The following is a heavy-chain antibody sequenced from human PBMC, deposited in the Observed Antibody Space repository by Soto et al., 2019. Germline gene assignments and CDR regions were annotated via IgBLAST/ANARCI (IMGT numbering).Heavy chain of an antibody. CDR1: GFTFSDYY. CDR2: ISSSGDII. V-gene: IGHV3-11*01. D-gene: IGHD3-22*01. J-gene: IGHJ4*02. CDR3: ARDLGYYDSSGYIDY. Sequence: QVQLVESGGGLVKPGGSLRVSCAASGFTFSDYYMSWIRQAPGKGLEWVSYISSSGDIIYYADSMKGRFTISRDNAKNSLYLQMNNLRAEDTAVYYCARDLGYYDSSGYIDYWGQGTLVTVSS.